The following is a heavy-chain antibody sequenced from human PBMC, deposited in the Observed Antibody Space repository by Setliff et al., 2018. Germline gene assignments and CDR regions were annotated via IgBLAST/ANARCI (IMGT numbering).Heavy chain of an antibody. D-gene: IGHD6-6*01. CDR2: IYYSGST. J-gene: IGHJ6*03. Sequence: PSETLSLTCTVSDVSISSSSFYWAWIRQPPGKGLEWIGSIYYSGSTYYNPSLTSRVTISVDTSNNQFSLNLRSVTAADTAVYYCARMAVRVASRPSSPLEYYYYMDFWGKGATVTVSS. CDR1: DVSISSSSFY. V-gene: IGHV4-39*01. CDR3: ARMAVRVASRPSSPLEYYYYMDF.